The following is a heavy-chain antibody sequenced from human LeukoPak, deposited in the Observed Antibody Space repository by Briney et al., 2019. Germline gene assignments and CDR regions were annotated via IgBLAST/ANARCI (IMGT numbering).Heavy chain of an antibody. CDR3: ASPYDILTGFLDY. Sequence: ASVKVSFKASGYIFSVYYMHWVRQAPAQGLEWLGWINPKSGATDYAQQFRGRVTITMDTSINTDYMEMKRVTSDDTAVYYCASPYDILTGFLDYWGQGTLVTFSS. D-gene: IGHD3-9*01. CDR2: INPKSGAT. V-gene: IGHV1-2*02. CDR1: GYIFSVYY. J-gene: IGHJ4*02.